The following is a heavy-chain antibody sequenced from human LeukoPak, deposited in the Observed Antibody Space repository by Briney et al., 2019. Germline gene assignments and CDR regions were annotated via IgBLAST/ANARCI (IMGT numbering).Heavy chain of an antibody. V-gene: IGHV1-69*05. CDR3: AREDSSSLDY. CDR1: GGTFSIYA. J-gene: IGHJ4*02. CDR2: IIPIFGTA. D-gene: IGHD6-13*01. Sequence: SVNVSCTASGGTFSIYAISWVRQAPGQGHEWMGRIIPIFGTASYAQKFQGRVTNTTDEYTSTAYMELSSLISEDTAVYYCAREDSSSLDYWGQGTLVTVSS.